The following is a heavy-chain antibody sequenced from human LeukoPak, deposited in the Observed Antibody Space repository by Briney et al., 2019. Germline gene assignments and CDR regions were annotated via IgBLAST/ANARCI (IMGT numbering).Heavy chain of an antibody. D-gene: IGHD4-17*01. J-gene: IGHJ3*01. CDR3: ARGANYGDYGLDAFDV. V-gene: IGHV4-59*01. CDR1: GGSMSSYY. CDR2: INYSGST. Sequence: PSETLSLTCTVSGGSMSSYYWSWIRQPPGEGLVWIGYINYSGSTTYNPSLRSRVTMSVDTSKNQFSLKLTSVTAADTAVYHSARGANYGDYGLDAFDVWGQGTMVTVSS.